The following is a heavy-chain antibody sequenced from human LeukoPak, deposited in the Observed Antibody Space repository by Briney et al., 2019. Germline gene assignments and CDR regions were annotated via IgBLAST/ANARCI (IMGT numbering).Heavy chain of an antibody. Sequence: GGSLRLSCAASGFTFDDYAMHWVRQAPGKGLEWVSGISWNSGSIGYADSVKGRFTISRDNAKNSLYLQMNSLRAEDTALYYCAKEYYDSSGYQWFDYWGQGTLVTVSS. CDR2: ISWNSGSI. V-gene: IGHV3-9*01. CDR1: GFTFDDYA. D-gene: IGHD3-22*01. J-gene: IGHJ4*02. CDR3: AKEYYDSSGYQWFDY.